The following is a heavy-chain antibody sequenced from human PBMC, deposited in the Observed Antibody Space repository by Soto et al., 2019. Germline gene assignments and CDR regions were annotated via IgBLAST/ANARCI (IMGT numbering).Heavy chain of an antibody. Sequence: GASLRLSWAASGCTFSSYSMNWGRQAPGKGLEWVSSISSSSSYIYYADSVQGRFTISRDNAKNSLYLQMNSLRAEDTAVYYCAREYCSSTSRLNWFDPRGQGTLVTVSS. V-gene: IGHV3-21*01. CDR3: AREYCSSTSRLNWFDP. J-gene: IGHJ5*02. CDR1: GCTFSSYS. D-gene: IGHD2-2*01. CDR2: ISSSSSYI.